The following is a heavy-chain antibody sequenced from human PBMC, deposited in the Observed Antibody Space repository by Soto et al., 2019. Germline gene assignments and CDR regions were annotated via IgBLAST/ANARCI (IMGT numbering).Heavy chain of an antibody. CDR1: GYTFTSYY. CDR2: INPSGGST. V-gene: IGHV1-46*01. Sequence: QVQLVQSGAEVKKPGASVKVSCKASGYTFTSYYMHWVRQAPGQGLEWMGIINPSGGSTSYAQKFQGRVTMTRDTSTSKVYMELSSLRSEDTAVYYCARDPLPAGDSHHFDYWGQGTLVTVSS. D-gene: IGHD4-17*01. J-gene: IGHJ4*02. CDR3: ARDPLPAGDSHHFDY.